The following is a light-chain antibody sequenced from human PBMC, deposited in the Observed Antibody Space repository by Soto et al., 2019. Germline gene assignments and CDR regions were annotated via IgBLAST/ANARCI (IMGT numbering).Light chain of an antibody. Sequence: DIEMTQSPSSLSASVGDRVTITCQASQDIRQFLNWFQQRPGADPKLLIYDASNLETGVPSRFSAGGSGTQFTFTITILQPEDTGTYFCQQYYNLPYTFAQGTKVEI. CDR2: DAS. V-gene: IGKV1-33*01. J-gene: IGKJ2*01. CDR1: QDIRQF. CDR3: QQYYNLPYT.